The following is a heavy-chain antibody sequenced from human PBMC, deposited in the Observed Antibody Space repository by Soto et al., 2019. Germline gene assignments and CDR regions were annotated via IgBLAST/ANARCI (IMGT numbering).Heavy chain of an antibody. V-gene: IGHV3-30-3*01. Sequence: QVQLVESGGGVVQPGRSLRLSCAASGFTFSSYDMHWVRQAPGMGLAWVALRSYDGSNKFYADSVKGRFTISRDNSKNALYLKMNSLRAEDTAVYFCARDRGSFDHCGQGTLVTVSS. D-gene: IGHD5-12*01. J-gene: IGHJ5*02. CDR1: GFTFSSYD. CDR2: RSYDGSNK. CDR3: ARDRGSFDH.